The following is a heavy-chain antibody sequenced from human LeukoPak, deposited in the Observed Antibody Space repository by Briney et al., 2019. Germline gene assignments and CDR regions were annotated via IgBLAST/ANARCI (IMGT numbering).Heavy chain of an antibody. J-gene: IGHJ4*02. V-gene: IGHV3-23*01. D-gene: IGHD3-3*01. CDR2: ISGSGGST. CDR1: GFTFSSYA. Sequence: GGSLRLSCAASGFTFSSYAMSWVRQAPGKGLEWVSAISGSGGSTYYADSVKGRFTISRDNSKSTLYLQMNSLRAEDTAVYYCAKDQRRITIFGVVIRGVYFDYWGQGTLVTVSS. CDR3: AKDQRRITIFGVVIRGVYFDY.